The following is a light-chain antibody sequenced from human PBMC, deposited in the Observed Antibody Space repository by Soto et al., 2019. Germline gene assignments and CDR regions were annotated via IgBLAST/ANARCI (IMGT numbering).Light chain of an antibody. V-gene: IGKV1-9*01. CDR3: QHVNTLPLT. J-gene: IGKJ4*01. CDR1: QAISSF. CDR2: AAS. Sequence: DIQLTQSPSFLSASVGDRVTITCRASQAISSFLGWYQQKPGKAPKLLIYAASTLQSGVPSRFSGSGSGTEFTLTISSLQPEDFATYFCQHVNTLPLTYGGGTKVEI.